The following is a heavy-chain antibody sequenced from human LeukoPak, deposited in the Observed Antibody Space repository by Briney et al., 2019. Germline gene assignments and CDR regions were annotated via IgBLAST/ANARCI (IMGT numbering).Heavy chain of an antibody. V-gene: IGHV3-74*01. Sequence: GGSLRLSCVASGFAFGTYWMHWVRHVPGQGLLWVARTNSDMSDMIYADSVKGRFIISRDNAKSTLFLQMNTLRLDDSAVYYCAGGVASRLLDYWGRGTLVTVSS. CDR2: TNSDMSDM. CDR1: GFAFGTYW. J-gene: IGHJ4*02. D-gene: IGHD4-17*01. CDR3: AGGVASRLLDY.